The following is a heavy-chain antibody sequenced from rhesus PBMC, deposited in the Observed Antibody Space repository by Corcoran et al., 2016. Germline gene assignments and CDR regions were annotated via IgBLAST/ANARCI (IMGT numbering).Heavy chain of an antibody. CDR3: ASPLRSWNYVAFDF. V-gene: IGHV4S14*01. CDR1: GGSISGYYY. CDR2: IYGSGGSN. Sequence: QVQLQESGPGLVKPSETLSLTCAVSGGSISGYYYWSWMRQPPGKGLVGIGSIYGSGGSNYLNPSLKWRVTLSVDTSKNQFSLKLSSVTAADTAVYYCASPLRSWNYVAFDFWGQGLRVTVSS. J-gene: IGHJ3*01. D-gene: IGHD1-1*01.